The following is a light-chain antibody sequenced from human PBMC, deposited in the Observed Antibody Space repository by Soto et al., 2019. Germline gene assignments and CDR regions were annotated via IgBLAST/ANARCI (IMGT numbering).Light chain of an antibody. Sequence: EIVMTQSPATLSVSPGESATLSCRASQSVSSNLAWYQQKPGQAPRLLIYDASTRATGIPARLSGSGSGTEFTLTISSLQSEEGAVDDCQHYHNWPITFGQGTRLEIK. V-gene: IGKV3-15*01. CDR1: QSVSSN. J-gene: IGKJ5*01. CDR3: QHYHNWPIT. CDR2: DAS.